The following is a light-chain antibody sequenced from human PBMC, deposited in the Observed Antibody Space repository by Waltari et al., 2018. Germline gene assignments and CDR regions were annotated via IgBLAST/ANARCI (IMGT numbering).Light chain of an antibody. CDR3: IQALQTPT. V-gene: IGKV2-28*01. CDR2: LGS. Sequence: DIVMTQSPLSLPVTPGEPASISCRSSQSLLHNNGYNYLDWYLQKPGQSPQLLIYLGSNRASGVPDRFSGSGSGTDFTLKISRVEAEDVGVYYCIQALQTPTFGPGTKVDIK. J-gene: IGKJ3*01. CDR1: QSLLHNNGYNY.